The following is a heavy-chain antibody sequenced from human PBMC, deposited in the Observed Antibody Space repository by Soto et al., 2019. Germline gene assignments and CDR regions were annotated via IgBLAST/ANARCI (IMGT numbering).Heavy chain of an antibody. CDR3: ARKTMATAFDY. CDR1: GGSISSGGYY. J-gene: IGHJ4*02. Sequence: SETLSLTCTVSGGSISSGGYYWSWIRQHPGKGLEWIGYIYYSGSTYYNPSLKSRVTISVDTSKNQFSLKLSSVTAADTAVYYCARKTMATAFDYWGPGTLVTVSS. CDR2: IYYSGST. D-gene: IGHD5-18*01. V-gene: IGHV4-31*03.